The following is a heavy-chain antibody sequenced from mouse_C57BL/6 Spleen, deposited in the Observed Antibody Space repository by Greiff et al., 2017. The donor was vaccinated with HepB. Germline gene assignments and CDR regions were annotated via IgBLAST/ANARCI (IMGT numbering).Heavy chain of an antibody. CDR2: IHPNSGST. V-gene: IGHV1-64*01. CDR3: ARATTVADYAMDY. J-gene: IGHJ4*01. CDR1: GYTFTSYW. D-gene: IGHD1-1*01. Sequence: VQLKQPGAELVKPGASVKLSCKASGYTFTSYWMHWVKQRPGQGLEWIGMIHPNSGSTNYNEKFKSKATLTVDKSSSTAYMQLSSLTSEDSAVYYCARATTVADYAMDYWGQGTSVTVSS.